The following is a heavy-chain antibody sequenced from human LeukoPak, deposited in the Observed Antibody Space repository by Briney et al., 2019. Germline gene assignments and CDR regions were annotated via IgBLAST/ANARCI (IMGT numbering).Heavy chain of an antibody. V-gene: IGHV4-4*07. D-gene: IGHD3-22*01. CDR2: IYTSGST. CDR3: GREGPPDSSGYYYITDAFDI. J-gene: IGHJ3*02. CDR1: GGSISSYY. Sequence: SETLSLTGTVSGGSISSYYWSWIRQPAGKGLEWIGRIYTSGSTNYNPSLKSRVTMSVDTSKNQFTLKLSSVTAAETAVYYCGREGPPDSSGYYYITDAFDIWGQGTMVTVSS.